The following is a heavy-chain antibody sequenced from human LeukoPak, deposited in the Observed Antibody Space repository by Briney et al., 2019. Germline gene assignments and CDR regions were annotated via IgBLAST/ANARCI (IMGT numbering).Heavy chain of an antibody. CDR3: AKYKAAAGEYYFDY. V-gene: IGHV3-23*01. CDR2: ICGRGITT. CDR1: GFTFNNYA. J-gene: IGHJ4*02. Sequence: GGSLRLSCTASGFTFNNYAMSWVRHAPGKGLEWVSGICGRGITTNYADSARGRFTISRDNSKNTLYLQMNSLRAEDTAVYYCAKYKAAAGEYYFDYWGQGTLVTVSS. D-gene: IGHD6-13*01.